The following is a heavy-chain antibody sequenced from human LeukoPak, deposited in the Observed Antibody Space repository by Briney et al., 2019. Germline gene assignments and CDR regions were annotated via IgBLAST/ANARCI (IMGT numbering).Heavy chain of an antibody. CDR1: GGTFSSYA. CDR3: ARDRRYYDSSGYRYYFDY. J-gene: IGHJ4*02. CDR2: IIPIFGIA. Sequence: SVKVFCKASGGTFSSYAISWVRQAPGQGLEWMGRIIPIFGIANYAQKFQGRVTITADKSTSTAYMELSSLRSEDTAVYYCARDRRYYDSSGYRYYFDYWGQGTLVTVSS. D-gene: IGHD3-22*01. V-gene: IGHV1-69*04.